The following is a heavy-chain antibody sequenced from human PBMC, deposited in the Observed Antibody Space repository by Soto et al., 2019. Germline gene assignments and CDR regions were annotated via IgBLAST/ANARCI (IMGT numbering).Heavy chain of an antibody. D-gene: IGHD6-13*01. CDR1: GVSISSSNW. CDR3: ARVAAAYYYYGMDV. CDR2: IYHSGST. Sequence: SETLSLTCAVSGVSISSSNWLSWVRQPPGKGLEWIGEIYHSGSTNYNPSLKSRVTISVDKSKNQFSLKLSSVTAADTAVYYCARVAAAYYYYGMDVWGQGTTVTVSS. V-gene: IGHV4-4*02. J-gene: IGHJ6*02.